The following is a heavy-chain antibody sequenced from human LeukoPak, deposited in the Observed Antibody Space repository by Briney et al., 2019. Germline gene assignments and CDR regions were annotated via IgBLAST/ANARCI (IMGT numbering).Heavy chain of an antibody. D-gene: IGHD6-19*01. CDR2: ISGSGGCA. Sequence: GGSLRLSCPASGFTFSSYAVSGVRQAPGKGRAWVSAISGSGGCAYYAACVKGRFTISRAYYKHSLYLQMNSTSTEDAVLYCCATTTAGYGSGRYPDWPVDYWGQGTPVTVSS. V-gene: IGHV3-23*01. J-gene: IGHJ4*02. CDR1: GFTFSSYA. CDR3: ATTTAGYGSGRYPDWPVDY.